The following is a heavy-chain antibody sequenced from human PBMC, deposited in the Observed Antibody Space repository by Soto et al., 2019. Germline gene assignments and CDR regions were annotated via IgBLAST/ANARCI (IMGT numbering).Heavy chain of an antibody. CDR2: VYYSGTT. Sequence: QVQLQEWGPGLVEPSQTLSLTCTVSGGSIRNGDYYCGWIRQPPGKGLEWIGYVYYSGTTYSHPSLKCRVTITVDTSENEFSLRLSAVTAADTAVYYCVTVNLVGAAYYFDYWGPGTLVTVSS. V-gene: IGHV4-30-4*01. J-gene: IGHJ4*02. CDR3: VTVNLVGAAYYFDY. CDR1: GGSIRNGDYY. D-gene: IGHD1-26*01.